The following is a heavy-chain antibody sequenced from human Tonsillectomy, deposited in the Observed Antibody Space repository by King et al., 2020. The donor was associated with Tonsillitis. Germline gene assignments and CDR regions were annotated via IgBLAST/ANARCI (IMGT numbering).Heavy chain of an antibody. J-gene: IGHJ4*02. CDR1: GGSISSYY. CDR3: ARLRGDFWSGYTYYFDY. V-gene: IGHV4-59*01. Sequence: QLQESGPGLVKPSETLSLTCTVSGGSISSYYWSCIRQPPGKGLEWIGYIYYSGSTNYNPSLKSRVTISVDTSKNQFSLKLSSVTAADTAVYYCARLRGDFWSGYTYYFDYWGQGTLVTVSS. CDR2: IYYSGST. D-gene: IGHD3-3*01.